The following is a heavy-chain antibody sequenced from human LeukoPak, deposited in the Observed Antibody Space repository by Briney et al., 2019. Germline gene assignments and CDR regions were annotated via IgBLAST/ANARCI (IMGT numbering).Heavy chain of an antibody. J-gene: IGHJ4*02. CDR2: INTANGDT. V-gene: IGHV1-3*04. CDR3: AREAGSGYYPYFDN. D-gene: IGHD3-22*01. CDR1: GYTFTSYA. Sequence: ASVKVSCKASGYTFTSYAMHWVRQAPGQGLEWMAWINTANGDTKYSQELQDRITITRDTSANTAYMELIGLKSDDTAVYYCAREAGSGYYPYFDNWGQGTLVTVSS.